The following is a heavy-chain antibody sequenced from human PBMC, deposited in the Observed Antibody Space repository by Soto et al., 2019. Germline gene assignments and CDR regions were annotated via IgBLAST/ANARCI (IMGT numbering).Heavy chain of an antibody. CDR3: ARGRTETLYYFDY. CDR2: IGRSGSPI. Sequence: GGSLRLSCAASGFTFSDYYMSWIRQAPGRGPEWVSYIGRSGSPIYYADSVKGRFTISRDNAKNSLYLQMNSLRAEDSAVYYCARGRTETLYYFDYWGQGILVTVSS. J-gene: IGHJ4*02. CDR1: GFTFSDYY. V-gene: IGHV3-11*01. D-gene: IGHD4-4*01.